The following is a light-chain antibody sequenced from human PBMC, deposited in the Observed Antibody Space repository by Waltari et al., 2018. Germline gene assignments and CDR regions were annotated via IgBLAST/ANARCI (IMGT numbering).Light chain of an antibody. CDR3: QQYGTSPYT. J-gene: IGKJ2*01. CDR1: QSVHKNY. Sequence: EIVLTQSPGTLSLSPGERATLSCRASQSVHKNYLAWYQQRPGQAPRLLIHDASIRATGIPDRFSGSGSETDFTLTITRLEPGDFAMYYCQQYGTSPYTFGQWTNLEI. V-gene: IGKV3-20*01. CDR2: DAS.